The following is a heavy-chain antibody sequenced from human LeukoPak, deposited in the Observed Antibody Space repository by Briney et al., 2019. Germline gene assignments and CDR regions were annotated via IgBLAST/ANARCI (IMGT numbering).Heavy chain of an antibody. D-gene: IGHD3-3*01. CDR1: GGSFSGYY. CDR2: INHSGST. Sequence: SETLSLTCAVYGGSFSGYYWSWIRQPPGKGLEWIGEINHSGSTNYNLSLKSRVTISVDTSKNQFSLQLNSVTPEDTAVYYCARAPPRITIFWDWGQGTLVTVSS. CDR3: ARAPPRITIFWD. V-gene: IGHV4-34*01. J-gene: IGHJ4*02.